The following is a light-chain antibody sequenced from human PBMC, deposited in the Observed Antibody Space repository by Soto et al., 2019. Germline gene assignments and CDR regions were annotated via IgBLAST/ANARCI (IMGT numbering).Light chain of an antibody. CDR1: ESITSY. V-gene: IGKV1-39*01. Sequence: DIQMTQSPSSLSASVGDRVTITCRASESITSYLNWYQQKPGKAPKLLIYAESNLQSGVPSRVSGSGSGSDFTLTISSLQPEDFATYYCQHSYNTPWTFGQGTKVEIK. CDR2: AES. J-gene: IGKJ1*01. CDR3: QHSYNTPWT.